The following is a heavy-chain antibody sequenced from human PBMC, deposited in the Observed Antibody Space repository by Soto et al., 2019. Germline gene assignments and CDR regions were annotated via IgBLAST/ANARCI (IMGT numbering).Heavy chain of an antibody. CDR2: INPNSGGT. Sequence: ASVKVSCRASGYTFTGYYMHWVRQAPGQGLEWMGWINPNSGGTNYAQKFQGRVTMTRDTSISTAYMELSRLRSDDTAVYYCHTYYYDSSGTGGAYWGQGTLVTVSS. D-gene: IGHD3-22*01. J-gene: IGHJ4*02. CDR1: GYTFTGYY. V-gene: IGHV1-2*02. CDR3: HTYYYDSSGTGGAY.